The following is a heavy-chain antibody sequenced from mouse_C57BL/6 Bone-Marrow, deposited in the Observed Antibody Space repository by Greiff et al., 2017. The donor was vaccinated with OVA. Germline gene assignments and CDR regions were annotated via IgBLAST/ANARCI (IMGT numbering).Heavy chain of an antibody. CDR3: ARPLANWVFDY. Sequence: QVQLQQPGAALVKPGASVKLSCKASGYTFTSYWMHWVKQRPGQGLEWIGMIHPNSGSTNYNEKFKSKATLTVDKSSSTAYMQLSSLTSEDSAVYYCARPLANWVFDYWGQGTTLTVSS. D-gene: IGHD4-1*01. CDR2: IHPNSGST. V-gene: IGHV1-64*01. CDR1: GYTFTSYW. J-gene: IGHJ2*01.